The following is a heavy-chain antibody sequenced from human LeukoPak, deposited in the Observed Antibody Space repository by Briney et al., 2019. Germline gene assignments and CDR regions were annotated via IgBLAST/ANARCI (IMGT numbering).Heavy chain of an antibody. CDR3: ARVQGGYSSSWYAAY. V-gene: IGHV3-23*01. Sequence: GGSLRLSCAASGFTFSSSAMSWVRQAPGKGLEWVSAISNNGGYTYYADSVQGRFTISRDNSKSTLCLQMNSLRAEDTAVYYCARVQGGYSSSWYAAYWGQGTLVTVSS. D-gene: IGHD6-13*01. J-gene: IGHJ4*02. CDR2: ISNNGGYT. CDR1: GFTFSSSA.